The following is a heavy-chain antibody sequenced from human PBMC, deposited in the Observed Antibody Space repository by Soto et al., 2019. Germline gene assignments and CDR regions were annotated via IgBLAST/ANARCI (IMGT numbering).Heavy chain of an antibody. D-gene: IGHD2-21*02. CDR1: GFTFSSNG. V-gene: IGHV3-48*02. J-gene: IGHJ5*02. CDR3: ARDSGVYDSAIGTRIPHLVS. Sequence: EVQLVESGGGLVQPGGSLRLSCEASGFTFSSNGMNWVRQAPGKGLEWVSFISIGSSTINYADSVRGRFTISRDNAKNSLYLQMNRVRDEETAVYYSARDSGVYDSAIGTRIPHLVSWGQGSVVTVSS. CDR2: ISIGSSTI.